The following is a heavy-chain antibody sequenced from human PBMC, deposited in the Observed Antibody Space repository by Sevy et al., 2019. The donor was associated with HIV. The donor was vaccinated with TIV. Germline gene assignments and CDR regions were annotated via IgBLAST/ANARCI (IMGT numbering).Heavy chain of an antibody. V-gene: IGHV3-48*01. D-gene: IGHD5-12*01. CDR1: GFSFSIYS. Sequence: GGSLRLSCAASGFSFSIYSMNWVRQAPGKGLEWLSYMGNTGATIHYADSVKGRFTISRDNAKNSLYLQMNSLRAEDTAVYYCASQRGGYERLYYFDYWGQGTLVTVSS. J-gene: IGHJ4*02. CDR2: MGNTGATI. CDR3: ASQRGGYERLYYFDY.